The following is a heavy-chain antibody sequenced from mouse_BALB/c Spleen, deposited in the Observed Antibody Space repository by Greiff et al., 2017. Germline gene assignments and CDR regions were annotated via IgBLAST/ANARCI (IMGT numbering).Heavy chain of an antibody. Sequence: EVQVVESGGGLVQPGGSLRLSCATSGFTFTDYYMSWVRQPPGKALEWLGFIRNKANGYTTEYSASVKGRFTISRDNYQSILYLQMNTLRAEDSTTNCCARESLIYYYGSSYVEVKYFDVWGAGTTVTVSS. V-gene: IGHV7-3*02. J-gene: IGHJ1*01. CDR2: IRNKANGYTT. D-gene: IGHD1-1*01. CDR3: ARESLIYYYGSSYVEVKYFDV. CDR1: GFTFTDYY.